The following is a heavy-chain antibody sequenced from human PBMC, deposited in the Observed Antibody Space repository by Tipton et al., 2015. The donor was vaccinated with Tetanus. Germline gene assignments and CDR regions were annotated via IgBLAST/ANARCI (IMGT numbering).Heavy chain of an antibody. CDR1: GASISSGGYF. Sequence: LRLSCTVSGASISSGGYFWNWIRHHPGKGLEWIGYIYYSGSTFYNPSLKSRVAISVDTSKNQFFLKLNSVTAADTAVYYCARDLRNSYYSSGYSDFWGQGTLVTVSS. CDR2: IYYSGST. CDR3: ARDLRNSYYSSGYSDF. J-gene: IGHJ4*02. D-gene: IGHD3-22*01. V-gene: IGHV4-31*02.